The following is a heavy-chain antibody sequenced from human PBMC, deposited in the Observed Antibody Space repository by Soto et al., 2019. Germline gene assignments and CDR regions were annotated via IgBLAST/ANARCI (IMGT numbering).Heavy chain of an antibody. J-gene: IGHJ6*02. D-gene: IGHD4-4*01. CDR1: GGTFSSSA. CDR3: ARDNDRLQLGGNYYYILDV. V-gene: IGHV1-69*12. Sequence: QVQLVQSGAEMKEPGSSVKVSCKTSGGTFSSSAISWLRQAPGQGLEWMGGIIPLFRTPDYAQKFQGRVTIDADESTSTAYMELSSLRSEDKAVYYCARDNDRLQLGGNYYYILDVWGQGTTITVSS. CDR2: IIPLFRTP.